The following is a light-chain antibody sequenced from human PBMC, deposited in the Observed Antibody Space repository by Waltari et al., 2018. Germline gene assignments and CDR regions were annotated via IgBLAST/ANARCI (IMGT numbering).Light chain of an antibody. CDR1: SSDVGGYNY. J-gene: IGLJ1*01. CDR2: DVS. CDR3: SSYTSSSTLHYV. V-gene: IGLV2-14*03. Sequence: QSALTQPASVSGSPGQSIPISCTGTSSDVGGYNYVSWYQKNPGKAPKLMIYDVSNRPSGVSNRFSGSKSGNTASLTISGLQAEDEADYYCSSYTSSSTLHYVFGTGTKVTVL.